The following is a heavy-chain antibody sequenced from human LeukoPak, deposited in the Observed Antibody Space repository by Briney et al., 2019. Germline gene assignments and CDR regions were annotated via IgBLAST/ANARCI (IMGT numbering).Heavy chain of an antibody. CDR1: GFTFNSFA. V-gene: IGHV3-23*01. CDR3: ARVSRYCTTTNCYGYFFDY. J-gene: IGHJ4*02. CDR2: ISGSDGTS. Sequence: GGSLRLSCAASGFTFNSFAMNWVRQAPGKGLEWVSSISGSDGTSHYADSVKGRLTISRDNSKNTLHLQMNSLGAEDTAVYYCARVSRYCTTTNCYGYFFDYWGQGTLVTVSS. D-gene: IGHD2-2*01.